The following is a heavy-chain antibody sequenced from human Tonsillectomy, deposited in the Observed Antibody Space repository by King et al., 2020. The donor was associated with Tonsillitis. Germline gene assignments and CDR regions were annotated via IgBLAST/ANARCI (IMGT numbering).Heavy chain of an antibody. J-gene: IGHJ5*02. CDR2: IRTKAYGGTT. D-gene: IGHD5-12*01. CDR1: GFTFGDYA. V-gene: IGHV3-49*03. CDR3: PRYQWLDRNNWFDP. Sequence: VQLVESGGGLVQPGRSLRLSCTTSGFTFGDYAMSWFRQAPGKGLEWVGFIRTKAYGGTTEYAASVKGRFTISRDDSKSIAYLQMNSLKIEDTAVYYCPRYQWLDRNNWFDPWGQVTLVTVSA.